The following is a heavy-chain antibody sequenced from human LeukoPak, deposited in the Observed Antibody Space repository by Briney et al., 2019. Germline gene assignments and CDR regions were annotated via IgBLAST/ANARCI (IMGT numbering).Heavy chain of an antibody. CDR3: ARETVVVTAIDYYYYMDV. D-gene: IGHD2-21*02. J-gene: IGHJ6*03. CDR1: GYTFTSYA. V-gene: IGHV1-3*01. Sequence: ASVKVSCKASGYTFTSYAMHWVRHAPGQRLEWMGWINAGNGNTKYSQEFQGRVTITRDTSASTAYMELSRLRSDDTAVYYCARETVVVTAIDYYYYMDVWGKGTTVTISS. CDR2: INAGNGNT.